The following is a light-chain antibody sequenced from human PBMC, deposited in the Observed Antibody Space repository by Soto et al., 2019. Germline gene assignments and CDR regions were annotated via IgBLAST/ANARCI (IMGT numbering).Light chain of an antibody. V-gene: IGLV4-69*01. CDR2: LNSDGRH. CDR3: QTWGTGTGMRV. J-gene: IGLJ2*01. Sequence: QSVLTQSPSASASLGASVKITCTLDSGHRSNAIAWHQQQSEKGPRFLMKLNSDGRHRRGDGIPDRFSGSSSGAERYLTIARLQPEDEADYYCQTWGTGTGMRVLGGGTKLPS. CDR1: SGHRSNA.